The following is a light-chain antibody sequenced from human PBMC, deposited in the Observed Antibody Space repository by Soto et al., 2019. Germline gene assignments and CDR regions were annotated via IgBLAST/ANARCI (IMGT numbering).Light chain of an antibody. J-gene: IGKJ4*01. CDR3: QQADSFPLT. V-gene: IGKV1D-12*01. Sequence: DIQMTQSPSSVSASIGDTVTITCRASQDISTLLAWYQQKPGKAPKLLIYGASTLESGVRSRFSGRGSGTDFTLTISSLQPEDFATYFCQQADSFPLTVGGGTKVDSK. CDR2: GAS. CDR1: QDISTL.